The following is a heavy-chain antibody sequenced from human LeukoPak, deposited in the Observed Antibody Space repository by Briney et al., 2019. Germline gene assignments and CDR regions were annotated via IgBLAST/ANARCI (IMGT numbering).Heavy chain of an antibody. J-gene: IGHJ4*02. CDR3: AKAVSAGLRGDYFDY. Sequence: SETLSLTCTVSGGSISSGDYYWSWIRQPPGKGLEWIGYIYYSGSTYYNPSLKSRVTISVDTSKNQFSLKLSSVTAADTAVYYCAKAVSAGLRGDYFDYWGQGTLVTVSS. V-gene: IGHV4-30-4*01. CDR1: GGSISSGDYY. CDR2: IYYSGST. D-gene: IGHD4-17*01.